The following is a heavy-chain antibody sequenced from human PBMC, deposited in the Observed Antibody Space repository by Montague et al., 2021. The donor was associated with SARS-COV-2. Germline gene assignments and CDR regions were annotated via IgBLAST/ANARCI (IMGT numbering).Heavy chain of an antibody. CDR1: GFSLSTSGVG. CDR2: IYWDDDK. D-gene: IGHD2/OR15-2a*01. Sequence: PALVKPTQTLTLTCTFSGFSLSTSGVGVGWIRQPPGKALEWLALIYWDDDKRYSPSLKSRLTITKDTSKNQVVLTMTNMDPVDTATYYCAHRRPTLTNTWFDPWGQGTLVPVSS. CDR3: AHRRPTLTNTWFDP. V-gene: IGHV2-5*02. J-gene: IGHJ5*02.